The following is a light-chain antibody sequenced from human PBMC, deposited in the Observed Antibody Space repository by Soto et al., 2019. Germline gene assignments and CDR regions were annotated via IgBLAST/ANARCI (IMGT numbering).Light chain of an antibody. J-gene: IGLJ2*01. CDR3: ISYTRSNTMYVV. V-gene: IGLV2-14*01. CDR1: SSDVGGYNY. Sequence: QSALTQPASVSGSPGQSITISCTGTSSDVGGYNYVSWYQQHPGKAPKLMIYDVSNRPSGVSNRFSGSKSGNTASLTISGLQAEDEADDYCISYTRSNTMYVVFGGGTKLTVL. CDR2: DVS.